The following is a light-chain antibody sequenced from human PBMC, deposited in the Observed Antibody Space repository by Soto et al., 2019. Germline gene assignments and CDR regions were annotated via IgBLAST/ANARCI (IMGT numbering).Light chain of an antibody. Sequence: EIVLTQSPGTLSLSPGERATLSCRASQSVSSSYLTWYQLKPGQSPRLLIYAASTMATGIPTRFSGSGSGTEFTLTISSLEPEDFAVYYCQQEVTFGQGTKVDIK. CDR3: QQEVT. CDR2: AAS. J-gene: IGKJ1*01. V-gene: IGKV3-20*01. CDR1: QSVSSSY.